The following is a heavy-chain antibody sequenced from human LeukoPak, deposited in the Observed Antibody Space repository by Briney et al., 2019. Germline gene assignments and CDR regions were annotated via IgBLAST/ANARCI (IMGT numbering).Heavy chain of an antibody. J-gene: IGHJ4*02. CDR1: GYSFTTYW. Sequence: GESLKISCKSSGYSFTTYWVAWVRQMPGKGLEWMGIIYPGDSDTRYSPSFQGQVTISADKSISTAYLQWSSLKASDTAMYYCARRSSSGYYYDYWGQGTLVTVSS. CDR3: ARRSSSGYYYDY. CDR2: IYPGDSDT. D-gene: IGHD3-22*01. V-gene: IGHV5-51*01.